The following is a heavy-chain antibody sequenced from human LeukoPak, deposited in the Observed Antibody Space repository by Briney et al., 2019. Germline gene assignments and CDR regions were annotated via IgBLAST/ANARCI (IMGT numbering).Heavy chain of an antibody. V-gene: IGHV1-2*02. D-gene: IGHD3-16*01. Sequence: ASVTVSCKASGYTFTGYYMHWVRQAPGQGLEWMGWINPNSGGTNYAQKFQGRVTMTRDTSISTAYMELSGLRSDDTAVYYCARDQAPRMITFGGPRRWFDPWGQGTLVTVSS. J-gene: IGHJ5*02. CDR1: GYTFTGYY. CDR2: INPNSGGT. CDR3: ARDQAPRMITFGGPRRWFDP.